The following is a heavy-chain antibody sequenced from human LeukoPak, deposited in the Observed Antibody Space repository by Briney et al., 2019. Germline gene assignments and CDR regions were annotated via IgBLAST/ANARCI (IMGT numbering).Heavy chain of an antibody. CDR1: GVSISSYY. Sequence: SETLSLTCTVSGVSISSYYWSWIRQPPGKGLEWIGYIYYSGSTNYNPSLKSRVTISVDTSKNQFSLKLSSVTAADTAVYYCAREVAIDGGNWFDPWGQGTLVTVSS. D-gene: IGHD5-12*01. V-gene: IGHV4-59*01. CDR2: IYYSGST. J-gene: IGHJ5*02. CDR3: AREVAIDGGNWFDP.